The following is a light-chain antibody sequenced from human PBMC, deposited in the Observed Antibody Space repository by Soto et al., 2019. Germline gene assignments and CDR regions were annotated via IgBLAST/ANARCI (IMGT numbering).Light chain of an antibody. CDR2: DAS. CDR1: QSVSSH. J-gene: IGKJ4*01. Sequence: EIVLTQSPATLSLSPGERAALSCRASQSVSSHLAWYQQKPGQAPRLLIYDASNRATGILARFSGSGSGTDFTLIISSLEPEDLAVYYCQQRSNWPLTFGGGTKVEIK. CDR3: QQRSNWPLT. V-gene: IGKV3-11*01.